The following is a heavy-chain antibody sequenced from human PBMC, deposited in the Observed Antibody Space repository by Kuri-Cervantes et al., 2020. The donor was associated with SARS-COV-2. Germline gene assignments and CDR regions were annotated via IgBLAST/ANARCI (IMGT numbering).Heavy chain of an antibody. CDR3: ARTYDTVTGDAFDI. Sequence: GSLRLSCTVSGGSTSSQSYYWGWIRQPPGKGLEWIGSVYYSGTTYYNPSLKSRVTISVDTSKNQFSLKLSSVTAAATAVYYCARTYDTVTGDAFDIWGQGTMVTVSS. CDR2: VYYSGTT. V-gene: IGHV4-39*07. J-gene: IGHJ3*02. CDR1: GGSTSSQSYY. D-gene: IGHD4-11*01.